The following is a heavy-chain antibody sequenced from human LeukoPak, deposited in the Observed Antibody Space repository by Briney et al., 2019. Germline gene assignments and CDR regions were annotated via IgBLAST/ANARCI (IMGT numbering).Heavy chain of an antibody. Sequence: GGSLRLSCAASGFTFDDYGMSWFRQAPGKGLEWVSGINWNGGSTGYADSVKGRFTISRDNAKNSLYLQMNSLRAEDTALYYCARWGDYANRYYFDYWGQGTLVTVSS. V-gene: IGHV3-20*04. J-gene: IGHJ4*02. CDR2: INWNGGST. D-gene: IGHD4-17*01. CDR3: ARWGDYANRYYFDY. CDR1: GFTFDDYG.